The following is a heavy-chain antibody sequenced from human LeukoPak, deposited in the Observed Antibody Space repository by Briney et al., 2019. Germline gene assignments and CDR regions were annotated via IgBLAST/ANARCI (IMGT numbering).Heavy chain of an antibody. J-gene: IGHJ4*02. Sequence: GGSLRLSCAASGFTFSSYAMTWVRQAPGKGLEWVSGISYSGGTKYYADSVKGRFTISRDNSENTLYLQMNSLRAEDTAVYYCAKDRGWGLDYWGQGTLLTVSS. V-gene: IGHV3-23*01. CDR1: GFTFSSYA. D-gene: IGHD7-27*01. CDR2: ISYSGGTK. CDR3: AKDRGWGLDY.